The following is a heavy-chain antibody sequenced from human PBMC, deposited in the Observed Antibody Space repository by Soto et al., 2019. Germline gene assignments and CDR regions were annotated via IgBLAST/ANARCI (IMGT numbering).Heavy chain of an antibody. V-gene: IGHV3-74*01. D-gene: IGHD6-19*01. Sequence: PGGSLILSCAASEFTFSSYWMHWVRQAPGKGLVWVSRINSDESSTNYADSVKGRFTISRDNAKNTLYLQMDSLRAEDTAVYYCARATLSSGWFDYWGQGTLVTVSS. CDR2: INSDESST. J-gene: IGHJ4*02. CDR1: EFTFSSYW. CDR3: ARATLSSGWFDY.